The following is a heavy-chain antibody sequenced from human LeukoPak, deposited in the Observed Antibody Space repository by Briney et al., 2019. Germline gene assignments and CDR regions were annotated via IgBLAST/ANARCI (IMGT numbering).Heavy chain of an antibody. CDR3: ARDGDSSGYYYLDY. J-gene: IGHJ4*02. Sequence: GGSLRLSCAASGFTFSSYGMHWVRQAPGKGLEWVAVIWYDGSNKYYADSVKGRFTISRDNSKNTLYLQMNSLRAEDTAVYYCARDGDSSGYYYLDYWGQGALGTVSS. V-gene: IGHV3-33*01. CDR2: IWYDGSNK. D-gene: IGHD3-22*01. CDR1: GFTFSSYG.